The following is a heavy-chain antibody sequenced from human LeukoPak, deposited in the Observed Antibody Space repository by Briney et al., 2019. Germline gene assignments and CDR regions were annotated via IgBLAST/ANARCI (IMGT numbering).Heavy chain of an antibody. CDR1: GFTFGSYW. J-gene: IGHJ4*02. D-gene: IGHD3-10*01. Sequence: GGSLRLSCAASGFTFGSYWMHWVRQAPGKGLVWVSRINSDGSSTSYADSVKGRFTISRDNAKNTLYLQMNSLRAEDTAVYYCARGLIYYRFEERAHDYWGQGTLVTVSS. V-gene: IGHV3-74*01. CDR3: ARGLIYYRFEERAHDY. CDR2: INSDGSST.